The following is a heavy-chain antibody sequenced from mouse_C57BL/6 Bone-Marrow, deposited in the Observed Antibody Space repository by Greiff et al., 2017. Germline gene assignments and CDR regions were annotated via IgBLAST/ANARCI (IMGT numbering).Heavy chain of an antibody. CDR3: AREGYLYAMDY. J-gene: IGHJ4*01. Sequence: EVHLVESGGGLVKPGGSLKLSCAASGFTFSDYGMHWVRQAPEKGLEWVAYISSGSSTIYYADTVKGRFTISRDNAKNTLFLQMTSLRSEDTAMYYCAREGYLYAMDYWGQGTSVTVSS. CDR2: ISSGSSTI. D-gene: IGHD2-2*01. V-gene: IGHV5-17*01. CDR1: GFTFSDYG.